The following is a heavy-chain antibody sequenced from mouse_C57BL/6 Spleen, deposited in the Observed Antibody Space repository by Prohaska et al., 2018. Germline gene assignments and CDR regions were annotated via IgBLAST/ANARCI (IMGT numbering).Heavy chain of an antibody. CDR2: INPNNGGT. CDR3: ARHYSNYGLYYYAMDY. J-gene: IGHJ4*01. V-gene: IGHV1-26*01. D-gene: IGHD2-5*01. Sequence: QSHGKSLEWIGDINPNNGGTSYNQKFKGKATLTVDKSSGTAYMELRSLTSEDSAVYYCARHYSNYGLYYYAMDYWGQGTSVTVSS.